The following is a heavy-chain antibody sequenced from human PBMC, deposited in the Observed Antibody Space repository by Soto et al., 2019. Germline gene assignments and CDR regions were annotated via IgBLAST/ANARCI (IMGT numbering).Heavy chain of an antibody. CDR3: ARGVAADGA. Sequence: QVQLVQSGAEVKKPGASVKVSCTASGYTFTHYAIHWVRHAPGQRLEWMGFINAGSGNTKYSQTFQGRLTFTKDISASTAYMDLSSLRSEDTAIYYCARGVAADGAWGQGTLVTVSS. J-gene: IGHJ5*02. V-gene: IGHV1-3*01. D-gene: IGHD6-13*01. CDR2: INAGSGNT. CDR1: GYTFTHYA.